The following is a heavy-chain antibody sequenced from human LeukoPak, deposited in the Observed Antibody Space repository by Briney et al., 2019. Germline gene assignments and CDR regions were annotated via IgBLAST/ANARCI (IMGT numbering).Heavy chain of an antibody. J-gene: IGHJ6*03. Sequence: GGSLRLSCAASGFTFSSYSMNWVRRAPGKGLEWVSYISSSSSFIYYADSAKGRFTISRDNAKNSLYLQMSSLRAEDTGVYYCAKFDYGPSYYSMDVWGKGTTVTVSS. D-gene: IGHD4/OR15-4a*01. V-gene: IGHV3-21*01. CDR3: AKFDYGPSYYSMDV. CDR2: ISSSSSFI. CDR1: GFTFSSYS.